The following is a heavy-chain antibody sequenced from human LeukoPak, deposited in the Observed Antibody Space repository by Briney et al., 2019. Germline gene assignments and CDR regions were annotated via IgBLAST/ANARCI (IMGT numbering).Heavy chain of an antibody. CDR3: ARDPYYYYGMDV. CDR2: ISSSSSYI. J-gene: IGHJ6*02. CDR1: GSTFSSYS. Sequence: GGSLRLSCAASGSTFSSYSMSWVRQAPGKGLEWVSSISSSSSYIYYADSVKGRFTISRDNAKNSLYLQMNSLRAEDTAVYYCARDPYYYYGMDVWGQGTTVTVSS. V-gene: IGHV3-21*01.